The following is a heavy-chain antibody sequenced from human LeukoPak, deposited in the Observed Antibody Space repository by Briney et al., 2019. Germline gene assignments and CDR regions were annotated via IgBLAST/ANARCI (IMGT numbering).Heavy chain of an antibody. D-gene: IGHD1-20*01. CDR3: AKDEEVTGTNLGLILDAFDI. CDR2: IIPIFGTA. V-gene: IGHV1-69*06. J-gene: IGHJ3*02. Sequence: GASVKVSCKASGGTFSSYAISWVRQAPGQGLEWMGGIIPIFGTANYAQKFQGRVTITADKSTSTAYMELSSLRSEDTAVYFCAKDEEVTGTNLGLILDAFDIWGQGTMVTVSS. CDR1: GGTFSSYA.